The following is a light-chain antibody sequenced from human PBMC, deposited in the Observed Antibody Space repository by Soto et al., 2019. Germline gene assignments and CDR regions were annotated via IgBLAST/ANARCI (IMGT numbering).Light chain of an antibody. CDR2: KTS. Sequence: IQMTQSPSTLSASVGDRVTITCRASQNIINWLAWYQQKPGKAPKLLIYKTSTLQRGVPSRFSGSGSGTEFTLTISSLQPEDFATYFCQQINTYPHFGQGTRLEIK. V-gene: IGKV1-5*03. J-gene: IGKJ5*01. CDR3: QQINTYPH. CDR1: QNIINW.